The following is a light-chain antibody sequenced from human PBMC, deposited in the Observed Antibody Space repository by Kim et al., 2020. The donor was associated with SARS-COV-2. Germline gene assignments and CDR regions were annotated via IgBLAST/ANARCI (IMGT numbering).Light chain of an antibody. CDR2: DAS. Sequence: SLSPAERATLSCRASQSVSSYLAWYQQKPGQAPRVLIYDASNRATGIPARFSGSGSGTDFSLTISSLEPEDFAVYYCQQRSNWPLTFGGGTKVEI. CDR3: QQRSNWPLT. CDR1: QSVSSY. J-gene: IGKJ4*01. V-gene: IGKV3-11*01.